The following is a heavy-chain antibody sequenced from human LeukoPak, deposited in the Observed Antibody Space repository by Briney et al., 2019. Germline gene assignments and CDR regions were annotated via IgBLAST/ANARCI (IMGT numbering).Heavy chain of an antibody. V-gene: IGHV4-34*01. CDR1: GGSFSGYY. D-gene: IGHD6-19*01. CDR3: AISSAGYSSGWYDGDY. J-gene: IGHJ4*02. Sequence: SETLSLTCAVYGGSFSGYYWSWIRQPPGKGLEWIGEINHSGSTNYNPSLKSRVTISVDTSKNQFSLKLSSVTAADTAVYYCAISSAGYSSGWYDGDYWGQGTLVTVSS. CDR2: INHSGST.